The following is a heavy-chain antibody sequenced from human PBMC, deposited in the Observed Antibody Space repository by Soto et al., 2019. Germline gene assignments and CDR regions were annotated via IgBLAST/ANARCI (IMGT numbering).Heavy chain of an antibody. V-gene: IGHV3-21*01. CDR2: ISSSSSYI. Sequence: EVQLVESGGGLVKPGGSLRLSCAASGFTFSSYSMNWVRQAPGKGLEWVSSISSSSSYIYYADSVKGRFTISRDNAKNSLYLQMNSLRAEDTAVYYCARDSQQLVTYYYYYGMDVWGQGTTVTVSS. D-gene: IGHD6-13*01. CDR3: ARDSQQLVTYYYYYGMDV. CDR1: GFTFSSYS. J-gene: IGHJ6*02.